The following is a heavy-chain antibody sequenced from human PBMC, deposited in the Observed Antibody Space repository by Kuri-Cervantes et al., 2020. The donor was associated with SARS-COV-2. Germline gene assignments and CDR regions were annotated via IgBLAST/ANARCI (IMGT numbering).Heavy chain of an antibody. CDR3: AKRDAYSQGSYFDY. D-gene: IGHD5-24*01. Sequence: GGSLRLSCAASGFTFSNYAMTWVRQAPGKGLEWVSTISGSDDVTHLADSVKGRFTVSRDNSRNTLYLEMSSRRVEDTAVYYCAKRDAYSQGSYFDYWGHGTLVTVSS. V-gene: IGHV3-23*01. J-gene: IGHJ4*01. CDR2: ISGSDDVT. CDR1: GFTFSNYA.